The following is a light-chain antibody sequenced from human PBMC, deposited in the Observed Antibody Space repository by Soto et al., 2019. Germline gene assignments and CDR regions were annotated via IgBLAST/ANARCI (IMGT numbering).Light chain of an antibody. CDR3: QSYDSSLGGSKGV. CDR1: SSDIGAGYD. V-gene: IGLV1-40*01. CDR2: GNI. J-gene: IGLJ3*02. Sequence: QSVLTQPPSMSGAPGQRATISCTGSSSDIGAGYDVHWYQQFPGTAPKLLIYGNINRPSGVPDRFSGSKSGTSASLAITGLQAEDEADYYCQSYDSSLGGSKGVFGGGTKLTVL.